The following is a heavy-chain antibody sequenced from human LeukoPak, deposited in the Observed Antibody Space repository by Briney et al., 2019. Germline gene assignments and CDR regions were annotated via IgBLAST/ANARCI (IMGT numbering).Heavy chain of an antibody. CDR2: ISAYNGNT. V-gene: IGHV1-18*01. CDR3: ARVVEDIVAAVYYFDY. CDR1: GYTFTSYG. J-gene: IGHJ4*02. D-gene: IGHD6-13*01. Sequence: GASVKVSCKASGYTFTSYGISWVRQAPGQGLEWMGWISAYNGNTNYAQKLQGRVTMTTDTSTSTAYMELRSLRSDDTAVYYCARVVEDIVAAVYYFDYWGQGTLVTVSS.